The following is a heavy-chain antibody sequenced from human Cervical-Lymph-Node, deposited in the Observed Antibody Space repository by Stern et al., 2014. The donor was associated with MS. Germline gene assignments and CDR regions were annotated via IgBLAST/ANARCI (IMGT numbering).Heavy chain of an antibody. CDR3: ARMYYDFWSGSPYYFDY. J-gene: IGHJ4*02. D-gene: IGHD3-3*01. Sequence: VQLVESGAEVKQPGASVKVSCKASGYTFTSYGISWVRQAPGQGLEWMGWIIAYNGNTNYAQKLQDRVTMTTDTSTSTAYMELRSLRSDDTAVYYCARMYYDFWSGSPYYFDYWGQGTLVTVSS. CDR2: IIAYNGNT. V-gene: IGHV1-18*01. CDR1: GYTFTSYG.